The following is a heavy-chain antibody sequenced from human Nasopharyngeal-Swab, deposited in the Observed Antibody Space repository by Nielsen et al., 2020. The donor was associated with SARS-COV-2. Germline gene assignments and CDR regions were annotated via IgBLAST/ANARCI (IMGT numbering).Heavy chain of an antibody. CDR3: ARKGAYYYYYYGMDV. D-gene: IGHD3-16*01. Sequence: VRQAPGQGLEWVANIKQDGSEKYYVDSVKGRFTISRDNAKNSLYLQMNSLRAEDTAVYYCARKGAYYYYYYGMDVWGQGTTVTV. V-gene: IGHV3-7*01. J-gene: IGHJ6*02. CDR2: IKQDGSEK.